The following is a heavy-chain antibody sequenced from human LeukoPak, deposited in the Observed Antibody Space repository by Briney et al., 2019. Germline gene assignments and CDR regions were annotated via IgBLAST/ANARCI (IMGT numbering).Heavy chain of an antibody. J-gene: IGHJ4*02. D-gene: IGHD3-22*01. CDR1: GFTFSSYA. CDR2: ISGSGGST. V-gene: IGHV3-23*01. Sequence: AGGSLRLSCAASGFTFSSYAMSWVRQAPGKGLEWVSAISGSGGSTYYADSVKGRFTISRDNSKNTLYLQMNSLRAEDTAVYYCAKDPPTYYYDSSGYWGHYWGQGTLATVSS. CDR3: AKDPPTYYYDSSGYWGHY.